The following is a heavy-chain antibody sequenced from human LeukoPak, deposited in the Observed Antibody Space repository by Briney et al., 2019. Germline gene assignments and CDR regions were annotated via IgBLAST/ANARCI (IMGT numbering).Heavy chain of an antibody. CDR2: INPNSGGT. V-gene: IGHV1-2*02. CDR3: ATQGIAVAGHFDY. J-gene: IGHJ4*02. D-gene: IGHD6-19*01. Sequence: ASVKVSCKASGYTFTGYYMHWVRQAPGQGLEWMGWINPNSGGTNYAQKFQGRVTMTRDTSISTAYMELSSLRSEDTAVYYCATQGIAVAGHFDYWGQGTLVTVSS. CDR1: GYTFTGYY.